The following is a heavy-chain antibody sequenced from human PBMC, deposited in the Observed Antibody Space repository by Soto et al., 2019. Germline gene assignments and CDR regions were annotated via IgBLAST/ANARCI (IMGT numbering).Heavy chain of an antibody. CDR1: GYTFTSYA. CDR2: INAGNGNT. D-gene: IGHD3-10*01. J-gene: IGHJ4*02. Sequence: ASVKVSCKASGYTFTSYAMHWVRQAPGQRLEWMGWINAGNGNTKYSQKFQGRVTITRDTSASTAYMELSSLRSEDTAVYYCARDRRFGEVPTMYWGQGTLVTVSS. CDR3: ARDRRFGEVPTMY. V-gene: IGHV1-3*01.